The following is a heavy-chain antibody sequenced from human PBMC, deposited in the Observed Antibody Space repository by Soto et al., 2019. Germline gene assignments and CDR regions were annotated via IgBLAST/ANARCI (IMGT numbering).Heavy chain of an antibody. V-gene: IGHV4-31*11. CDR2: IAYSGDT. CDR1: GAYISGADSY. J-gene: IGHJ5*02. Sequence: TLSLTCVVSGAYISGADSYWFWSRKRAGKGLEWSGYIAYSGDTYYNPSLRRRVPISADRSENKFSLTLKSVTAADPAVYFCAMDFERPAIAPWGQRTSVPVSS. CDR3: AMDFERPAIAP. D-gene: IGHD3-9*01.